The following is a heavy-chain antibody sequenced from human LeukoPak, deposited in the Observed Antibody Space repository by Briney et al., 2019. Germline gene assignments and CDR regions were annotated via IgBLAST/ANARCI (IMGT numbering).Heavy chain of an antibody. Sequence: GESLKFSCKGSGYSFTRYWIGWVRQMPGKGLEWMGIIYPDDSDTRYRPSFQGQVTISADKSISTAYLQWSSLKASDTAMYYCARLAVDCINYVGWFDPWGQGTLVTVSS. CDR1: GYSFTRYW. J-gene: IGHJ5*01. V-gene: IGHV5-51*01. CDR3: ARLAVDCINYVGWFDP. CDR2: IYPDDSDT. D-gene: IGHD4-11*01.